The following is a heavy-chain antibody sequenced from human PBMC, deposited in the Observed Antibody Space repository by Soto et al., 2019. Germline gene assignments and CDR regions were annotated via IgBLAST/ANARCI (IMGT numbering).Heavy chain of an antibody. J-gene: IGHJ5*02. D-gene: IGHD3-3*01. V-gene: IGHV1-3*01. CDR1: GYTFTSYA. Sequence: ASVKVSCKASGYTFTSYAMHWVRQAPGQRLEWMGWINAGNGNTKYSQKFQGRVTITRDTSASTAYMELSSLRSEDTAVYYCARDLSITIFGVVNNWFDPWGQGTLVTVSS. CDR2: INAGNGNT. CDR3: ARDLSITIFGVVNNWFDP.